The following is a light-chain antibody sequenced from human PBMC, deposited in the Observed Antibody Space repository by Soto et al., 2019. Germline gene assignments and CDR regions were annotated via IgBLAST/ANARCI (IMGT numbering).Light chain of an antibody. CDR3: GTWDSSLSAGVV. Sequence: QSVLTQPPSVSAAPGQKVTISCSGSSSNIGNNYVSWYQQLPGTAPKLLIYDNNKRPSGIPDRFSGSKSGTSATLGITGLQTGDEADYHCGTWDSSLSAGVVFGGGTKLTVL. CDR2: DNN. V-gene: IGLV1-51*01. J-gene: IGLJ2*01. CDR1: SSNIGNNY.